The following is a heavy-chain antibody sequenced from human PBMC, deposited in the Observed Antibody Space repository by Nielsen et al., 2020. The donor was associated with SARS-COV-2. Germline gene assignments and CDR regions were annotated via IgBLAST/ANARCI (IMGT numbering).Heavy chain of an antibody. J-gene: IGHJ4*02. CDR3: ARDPRNLGFGLD. V-gene: IGHV1-2*02. D-gene: IGHD3-10*01. CDR1: GYTFTGYY. Sequence: ASVKVSCKASGYTFTGYYIHWVRQAPGQGLEWLGWLNPLTGGTTYAQKFQGRVTMNRDTSISTVYMELTSLRSDDTAVYYCARDPRNLGFGLDWGQGTLVTVSS. CDR2: LNPLTGGT.